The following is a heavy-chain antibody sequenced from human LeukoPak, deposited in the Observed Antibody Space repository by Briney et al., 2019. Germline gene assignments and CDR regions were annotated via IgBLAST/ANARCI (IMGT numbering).Heavy chain of an antibody. CDR1: GYSFTSYW. Sequence: GESLKISCKCSGYSFTSYWVGWVRQMPGKGLGWMGIIYSGDPDTRYSPSFQGQATISADKSISTAYLQWSSLKASYTAMYYCARRTVVVVAATQDLAYYFDYWSQGTLVTVPS. D-gene: IGHD2-15*01. V-gene: IGHV5-51*01. J-gene: IGHJ4*02. CDR3: ARRTVVVVAATQDLAYYFDY. CDR2: IYSGDPDT.